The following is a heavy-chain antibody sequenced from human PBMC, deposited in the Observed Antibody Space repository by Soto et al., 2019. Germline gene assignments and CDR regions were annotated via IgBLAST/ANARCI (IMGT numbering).Heavy chain of an antibody. V-gene: IGHV3-23*01. J-gene: IGHJ4*02. CDR3: AKNYQFDG. Sequence: EVPLLESGGGLEQPGGSLRLSCAASGFIFTSYAMSWVRQAPGKGLEWVSSINVGDAGTNYADSVKGRFTISRDNSKNTLYLQMNFLRADDTAIYYCAKNYQFDGWGQGTLVTVSS. D-gene: IGHD2-2*01. CDR2: INVGDAGT. CDR1: GFIFTSYA.